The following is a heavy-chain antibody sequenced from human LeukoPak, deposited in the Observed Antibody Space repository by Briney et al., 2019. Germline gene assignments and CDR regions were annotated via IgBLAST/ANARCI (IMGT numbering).Heavy chain of an antibody. D-gene: IGHD4-17*01. J-gene: IGHJ4*02. Sequence: PGGSLRLSCAASGFSISTYSMSWVRQGPGKGLKWVATINPDGSVRHYVGSVQGRFTISRDDAENSVYLQMNTLIVEDTAVYYCARLFGGVTTFDYWGQGTLVTVSS. V-gene: IGHV3-7*01. CDR3: ARLFGGVTTFDY. CDR1: GFSISTYS. CDR2: INPDGSVR.